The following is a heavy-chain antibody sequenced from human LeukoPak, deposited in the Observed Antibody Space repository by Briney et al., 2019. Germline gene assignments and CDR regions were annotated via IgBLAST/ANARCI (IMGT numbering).Heavy chain of an antibody. CDR1: GFIFSDYG. V-gene: IGHV3-30*02. J-gene: IGHJ1*01. CDR3: AKDGNFRVPGED. D-gene: IGHD3-10*01. CDR2: IRYDASNK. Sequence: GGSLRLSCAASGFIFSDYGMLWVRQAPGKGLQWVAFIRYDASNKYYADSVQGRFTISRDNSKNTLYLQMNSLGTEDTAVYYCAKDGNFRVPGEDWGQGTLVTVSS.